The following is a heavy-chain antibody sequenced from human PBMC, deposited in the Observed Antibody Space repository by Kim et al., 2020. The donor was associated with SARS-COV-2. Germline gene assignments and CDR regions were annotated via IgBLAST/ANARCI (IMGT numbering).Heavy chain of an antibody. CDR3: AREHCGGDCFNSGTN. J-gene: IGHJ4*02. Sequence: GGSLRLSCAASGFTFSDYYMSWIRQAPGKGLEWVSYISSSGSTIYYADSVKGRFTISRDNAKNSLYLQMNSLRAEDTAVYYCAREHCGGDCFNSGTNWGQGTLVTVSS. CDR2: ISSSGSTI. CDR1: GFTFSDYY. D-gene: IGHD2-21*02. V-gene: IGHV3-11*04.